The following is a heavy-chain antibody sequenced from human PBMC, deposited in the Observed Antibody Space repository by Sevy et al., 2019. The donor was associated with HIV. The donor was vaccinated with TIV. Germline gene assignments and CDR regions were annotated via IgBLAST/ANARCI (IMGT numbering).Heavy chain of an antibody. V-gene: IGHV3-30-3*02. CDR1: GFIFSTSP. Sequence: GGYLRLSCAASGFIFSTSPMHWVRQAPGKGLECMAILSYDDSDENYADSVKGRFTISRDNSKNTLYLQMNSLRTEVTAVYHCAKDDLGSIDYWGQGTLVTVSS. CDR2: LSYDDSDE. D-gene: IGHD3-10*01. J-gene: IGHJ4*02. CDR3: AKDDLGSIDY.